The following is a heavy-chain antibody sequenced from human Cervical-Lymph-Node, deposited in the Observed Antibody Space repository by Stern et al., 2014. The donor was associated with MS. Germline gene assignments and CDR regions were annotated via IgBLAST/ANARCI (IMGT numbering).Heavy chain of an antibody. CDR2: IYWDDDE. V-gene: IGHV2-5*02. J-gene: IGHJ5*01. CDR1: GFSLRTSGVG. Sequence: QVTLKESGPTLVKPTQTLTLTCTFSGFSLRTSGVGVGWIRQPPGHALQWLAHIYWDDDESYSQSLKTRLTITKDTSKNQVVLTMADMNPGDTGTYYCAHSGFRVPAAPGSFAFWGQGTVVTVSS. D-gene: IGHD2-2*01. CDR3: AHSGFRVPAAPGSFAF.